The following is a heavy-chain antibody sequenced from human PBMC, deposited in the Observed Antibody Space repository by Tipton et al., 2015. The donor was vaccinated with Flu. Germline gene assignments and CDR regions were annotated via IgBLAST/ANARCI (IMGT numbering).Heavy chain of an antibody. J-gene: IGHJ5*02. V-gene: IGHV4-38-2*01. CDR3: ARHEFWGSSGFEP. CDR2: LYHSGST. CDR1: GYSISSGYY. D-gene: IGHD6-19*01. Sequence: TLSLTCAVSGYSISSGYYWGWIRQSPGKGLEWIGSLYHSGSTYYKPSLKGRVSISVDTSKNHFSLRLRSVTAADTAVYYCARHEFWGSSGFEPWGQGTPVTVSS.